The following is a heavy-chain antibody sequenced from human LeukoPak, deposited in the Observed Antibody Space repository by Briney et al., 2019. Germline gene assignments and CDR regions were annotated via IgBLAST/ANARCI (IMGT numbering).Heavy chain of an antibody. CDR1: GFTFNKYW. CDR3: ARDGSAYSYYFDY. J-gene: IGHJ4*02. CDR2: INGDGTIT. D-gene: IGHD3-22*01. V-gene: IGHV3-74*01. Sequence: GGSLRLSCAASGFTFNKYWMHWVRQAPGTGLAWVSRINGDGTITSYADSVKGRFTISRDSAKNSLYLQMNSLRAEDTAVYYCARDGSAYSYYFDYWGQGTLVTVSS.